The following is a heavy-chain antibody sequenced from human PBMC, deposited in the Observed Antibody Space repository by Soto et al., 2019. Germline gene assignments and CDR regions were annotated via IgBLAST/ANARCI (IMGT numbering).Heavy chain of an antibody. J-gene: IGHJ4*02. CDR1: GGSISSYY. D-gene: IGHD3-22*01. V-gene: IGHV4-59*08. CDR2: IGYSSCSEIT. CDR3: ARFYYDSSGYAFDS. Sequence: SETLSLTCAVSGGSISSYYWSWIRQPPGKGLEWIGDIGYSSCSEITNYNPPLKSRVTISVHTYKTQFSLKLSSVTAADTAVYYCARFYYDSSGYAFDSWGQGTLVTVS.